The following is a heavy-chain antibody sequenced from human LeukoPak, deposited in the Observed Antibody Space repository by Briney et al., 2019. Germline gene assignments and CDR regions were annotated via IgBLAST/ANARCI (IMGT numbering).Heavy chain of an antibody. CDR3: ASLVRGSPLGFDY. D-gene: IGHD3-10*01. CDR1: GGSISSYY. V-gene: IGHV4-4*07. Sequence: PSETLSLTCTVSGGSISSYYWSWLRQPAGKGLEWIGRIYTSGSTNYNPSLTSRITMSVDTSKNQFSLKLSSVTAADTAVYYCASLVRGSPLGFDYWGQGTLVTVSS. CDR2: IYTSGST. J-gene: IGHJ4*02.